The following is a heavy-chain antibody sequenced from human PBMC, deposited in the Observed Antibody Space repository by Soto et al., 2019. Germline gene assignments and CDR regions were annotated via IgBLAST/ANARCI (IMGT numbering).Heavy chain of an antibody. J-gene: IGHJ3*02. CDR1: GGSISSYY. Sequence: PSDTLSLTCTVSGGSISSYYWSWIRQPAGKGLEWIGRIYTSVSTNYNPSLKSRVTMSVDTSKNQFSLNLISVTAAADTAVYYCARDRITLANDAFDIWGQGTMVTVSS. CDR2: IYTSVST. D-gene: IGHD3-10*01. CDR3: ARDRITLANDAFDI. V-gene: IGHV4-4*07.